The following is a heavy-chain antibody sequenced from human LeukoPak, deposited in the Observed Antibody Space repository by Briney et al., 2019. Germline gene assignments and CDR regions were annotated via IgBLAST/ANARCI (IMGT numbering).Heavy chain of an antibody. D-gene: IGHD2-15*01. Sequence: SETLSLTCAVYGGSFSGYYWSWIRQPPGKGLEWIGEINHSGSTNYNPSLKSRVTISVDTSKNQFSLKLSSVTAADTAVYYCARGRCSGGSCYPGPAILFDYWGQGTLVTVSS. CDR1: GGSFSGYY. CDR3: ARGRCSGGSCYPGPAILFDY. V-gene: IGHV4-34*01. J-gene: IGHJ4*02. CDR2: INHSGST.